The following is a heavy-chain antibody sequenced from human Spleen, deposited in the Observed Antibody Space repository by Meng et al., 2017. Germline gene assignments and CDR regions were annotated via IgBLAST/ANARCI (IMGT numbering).Heavy chain of an antibody. CDR1: GGSFSDYY. Sequence: GSLRLSCVVSGGSFSDYYWSWIRQPPGKGLEWIGEINHSGSTNYNPSLESRATISVDTSQNNLSLKLSSVTAADTAVYYCARKAGNCISTTCYSLDYWGQGTLVTVSS. D-gene: IGHD2-2*01. CDR2: INHSGST. CDR3: ARKAGNCISTTCYSLDY. V-gene: IGHV4-34*01. J-gene: IGHJ4*02.